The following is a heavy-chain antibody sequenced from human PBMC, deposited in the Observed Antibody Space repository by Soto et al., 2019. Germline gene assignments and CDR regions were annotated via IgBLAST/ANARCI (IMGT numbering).Heavy chain of an antibody. Sequence: EVQLVESGGGLVKPGGSLRLSCAASGFTFSNAWMNWVRQAPGKGLEWVGRIKSKTDGGTTDYAAPVKGRFTISRDDSKNTRYLQMNSLKTEDTAVYYCTTDVGWITIFGDVWGQGTTVTVSS. CDR2: IKSKTDGGTT. CDR3: TTDVGWITIFGDV. CDR1: GFTFSNAW. D-gene: IGHD3-3*01. V-gene: IGHV3-15*07. J-gene: IGHJ6*02.